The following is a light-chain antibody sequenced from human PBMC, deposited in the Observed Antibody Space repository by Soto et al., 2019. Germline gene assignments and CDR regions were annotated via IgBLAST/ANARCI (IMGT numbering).Light chain of an antibody. Sequence: DIQMTQSPSSLSASVGDRVTITYRASQGISNYLAWYQQKPGKVPKLLIYAASTLQSGVPYRFSGSRSGTDFTLTISSLQPEDLAIYYCQKYNSAPWTFGQGTKVEIK. CDR3: QKYNSAPWT. CDR2: AAS. V-gene: IGKV1-27*01. CDR1: QGISNY. J-gene: IGKJ1*01.